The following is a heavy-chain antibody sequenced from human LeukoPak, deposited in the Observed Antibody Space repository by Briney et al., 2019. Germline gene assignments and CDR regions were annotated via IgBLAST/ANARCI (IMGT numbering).Heavy chain of an antibody. CDR3: ARDDGRFGNYYFDY. CDR2: ISAYNGNT. CDR1: GYTFTSYG. Sequence: ASVKVSCKASGYTFTSYGISWVRQAPGQGLEWMGWISAYNGNTNYAQKLQGRVTMTTDTSTSTAYMELRSLRSDDTAVYYCARDDGRFGNYYFDYWGQGTLVTVSS. V-gene: IGHV1-18*01. D-gene: IGHD3-10*01. J-gene: IGHJ4*02.